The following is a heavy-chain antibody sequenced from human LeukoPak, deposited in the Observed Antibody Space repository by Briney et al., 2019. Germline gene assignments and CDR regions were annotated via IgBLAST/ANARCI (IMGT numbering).Heavy chain of an antibody. CDR3: AKARAGDITAAFNY. CDR2: ITSGANT. J-gene: IGHJ4*02. CDR1: GFIFNTYA. Sequence: GGSLRLSCAASGFIFNTYAMSWVRQAPGKGLEWVSGITSGANTYYADSVKGRFTISRDNSENTLNLQMNSLRAEDTAIYYCAKARAGDITAAFNYWGQGTLVTVSS. V-gene: IGHV3-23*01. D-gene: IGHD6-13*01.